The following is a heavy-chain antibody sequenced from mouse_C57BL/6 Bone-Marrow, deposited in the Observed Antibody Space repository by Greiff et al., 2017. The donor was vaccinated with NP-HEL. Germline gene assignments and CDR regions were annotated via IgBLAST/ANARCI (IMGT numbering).Heavy chain of an antibody. D-gene: IGHD1-1*02. J-gene: IGHJ1*03. CDR1: GFSFTSYA. V-gene: IGHV2-9-1*01. CDR2: ILTGGGT. Sequence: VQGVESGPGLVAPSPSLSITCTVSGFSFTSYAISWVRQPPGTGLEWLGVILTGGGTNSNSALQSRLSISTDNSKSQVVLKMNSLQTDDTARYYCGREGGYWYCDVWGTGTTVTVAS. CDR3: GREGGYWYCDV.